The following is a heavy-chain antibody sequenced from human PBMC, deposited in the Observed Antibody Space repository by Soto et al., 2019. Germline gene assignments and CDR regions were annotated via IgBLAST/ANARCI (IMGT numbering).Heavy chain of an antibody. CDR1: GGSFSAYY. J-gene: IGHJ4*02. CDR3: ARLTNLGTVDS. CDR2: SNHSGDT. D-gene: IGHD7-27*01. Sequence: QVQLQQWGAGLLKPSETLSLTCAVYGGSFSAYYWSWIRQSPGKGLEWIGESNHSGDTNYNPSLTSRVTISVDTSKNQFSLKLTSVTAADTAVYYCARLTNLGTVDSWGQGTLVSVSS. V-gene: IGHV4-34*01.